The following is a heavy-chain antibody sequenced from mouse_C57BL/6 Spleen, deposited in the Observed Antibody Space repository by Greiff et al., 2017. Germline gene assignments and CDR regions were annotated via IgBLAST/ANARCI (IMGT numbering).Heavy chain of an antibody. CDR1: GYTFTSYW. V-gene: IGHV1-64*01. CDR2: IHPNSGST. J-gene: IGHJ4*01. Sequence: QVQLQQPGAELVKPGASVKLSCKASGYTFTSYWMHWVKQRPGQGLEWIGMIHPNSGSTNYNEKFKSKATLTVDKSSSTAYMQLSSLTSEDSAVYYCAIYYYGSSYYAMDYWGQGTSVTVSS. CDR3: AIYYYGSSYYAMDY. D-gene: IGHD1-1*01.